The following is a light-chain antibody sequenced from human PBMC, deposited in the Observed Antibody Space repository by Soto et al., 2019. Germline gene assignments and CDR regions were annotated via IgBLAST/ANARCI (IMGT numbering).Light chain of an antibody. V-gene: IGKV1-27*01. Sequence: DIQMTQSPSSLSASLGDRVTITCRASQGINNYLAWYQQRPGNVPRLLIYAASTLQSGVSSRFSGSVSGTDFTLTISRLQPEDVATYYCQKYDNAPWTFGQGTKVDIK. CDR3: QKYDNAPWT. J-gene: IGKJ1*01. CDR1: QGINNY. CDR2: AAS.